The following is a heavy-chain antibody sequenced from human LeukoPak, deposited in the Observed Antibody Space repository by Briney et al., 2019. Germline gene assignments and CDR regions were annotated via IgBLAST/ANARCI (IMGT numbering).Heavy chain of an antibody. CDR1: GFTFSSYA. CDR2: ISGSGGST. V-gene: IGHV3-23*01. D-gene: IGHD6-13*01. J-gene: IGHJ5*02. Sequence: GWSLRLSCAASGFTFSSYAMSWVRQAPGKGLEWVSAISGSGGSTYYADSVKGRFTISRDNSKNTLYLQMNRLRAEDTAVYYCAKVARQQETSGWFDPWGQGTLVTVSS. CDR3: AKVARQQETSGWFDP.